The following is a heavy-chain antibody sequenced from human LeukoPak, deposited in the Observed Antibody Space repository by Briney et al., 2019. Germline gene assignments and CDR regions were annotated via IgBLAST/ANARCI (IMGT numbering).Heavy chain of an antibody. Sequence: GGSLRLSCAASGFTFSSYGMHWVRQAPGKGLEWVVHIRSDENYKHYADSVKGRFTISRDNSKNTVYVQMNSLRPEDTAVYYCAKDAHWSADHWGQGTLVTVSS. J-gene: IGHJ5*02. CDR3: AKDAHWSADH. V-gene: IGHV3-30*02. CDR2: IRSDENYK. CDR1: GFTFSSYG. D-gene: IGHD3-3*01.